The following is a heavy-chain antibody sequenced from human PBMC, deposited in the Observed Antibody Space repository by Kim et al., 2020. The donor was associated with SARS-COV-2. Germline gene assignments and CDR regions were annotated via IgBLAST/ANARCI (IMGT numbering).Heavy chain of an antibody. J-gene: IGHJ4*02. D-gene: IGHD6-13*01. Sequence: GFTFYNPSLKSRVTLSIDTSKNEFSLTLPSVAATDTSVYYCARPKDGSWRTWGQGTLVTVSS. CDR2: GFT. CDR3: ARPKDGSWRT. V-gene: IGHV4-39*01.